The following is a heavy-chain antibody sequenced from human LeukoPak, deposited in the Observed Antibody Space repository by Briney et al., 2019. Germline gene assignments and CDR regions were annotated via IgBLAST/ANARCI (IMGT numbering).Heavy chain of an antibody. Sequence: PSETLSLTCTVSGGSISSYYWSWIRQPPGKGLEWIGYIYYSGSTNYNPSLKSRVTISVDTSKNQFSLKLSSVTAADTAVYYCARHRLSNYDWAFDIWGQGTMVTVSS. V-gene: IGHV4-59*08. J-gene: IGHJ3*02. CDR1: GGSISSYY. D-gene: IGHD5-12*01. CDR3: ARHRLSNYDWAFDI. CDR2: IYYSGST.